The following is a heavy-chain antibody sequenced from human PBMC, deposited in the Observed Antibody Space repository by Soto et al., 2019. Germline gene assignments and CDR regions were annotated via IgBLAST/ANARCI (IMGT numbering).Heavy chain of an antibody. J-gene: IGHJ4*02. D-gene: IGHD3-22*01. V-gene: IGHV4-30-4*01. CDR1: GGSIGSGDYY. CDR3: ARDLDDSSGYYGALGY. CDR2: IYYSGST. Sequence: QVQLQESGPGLVKPSQTVSLTCTVSGGSIGSGDYYWSWIRQPPGKGLEWIGYIYYSGSTYYNPSLKSRVTISVDTSKNQLSLKLSSVTAADTAVYYCARDLDDSSGYYGALGYWGQGTLVTVSS.